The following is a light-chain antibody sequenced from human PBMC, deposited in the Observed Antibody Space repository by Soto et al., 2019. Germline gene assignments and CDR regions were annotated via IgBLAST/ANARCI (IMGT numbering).Light chain of an antibody. CDR3: SSYAGSSNFVV. V-gene: IGLV2-23*03. CDR1: SSDVGSYNL. J-gene: IGLJ2*01. CDR2: EGT. Sequence: QSALTQPASVSGSPGQSITISCTGTSSDVGSYNLVSWYQQHPGKAPKLMIYEGTKRPSGVSNRFSGSKSGNTASLTSSGLHAEDEADYYCSSYAGSSNFVVFGGGTQLTVL.